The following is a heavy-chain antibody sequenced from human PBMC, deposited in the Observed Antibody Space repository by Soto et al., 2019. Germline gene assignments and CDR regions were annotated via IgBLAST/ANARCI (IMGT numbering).Heavy chain of an antibody. V-gene: IGHV1-69*01. J-gene: IGHJ4*02. CDR2: IIPIFGTA. D-gene: IGHD3-22*01. CDR3: AREARYYYDSRGSRFDY. CDR1: GGTFSSYA. Sequence: QVQLVQSGAEVKKPGSSVKVSCKASGGTFSSYAISWVRQAPGQGLEWMGGIIPIFGTANYAQKFQGRGTITADESTSTAYMELSSLRSEDTAVYYCAREARYYYDSRGSRFDYWGQGTLVTVSS.